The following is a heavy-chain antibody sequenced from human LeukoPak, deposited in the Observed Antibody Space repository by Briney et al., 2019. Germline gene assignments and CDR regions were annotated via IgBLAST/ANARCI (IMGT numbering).Heavy chain of an antibody. CDR3: ARDLGDYNPQSYYYYYYGMDV. CDR2: ISGSGTSI. CDR1: GFTFRSYE. Sequence: GGSLRLSCAASGFTFRSYEMNWVRRGPGQGLKGVSYISGSGTSIYYADPVKGRFTMSRDNAKNSLNLQMHSLRAEDTAVYYCARDLGDYNPQSYYYYYYGMDVWGQGTTVTVSS. V-gene: IGHV3-48*03. J-gene: IGHJ6*02. D-gene: IGHD4-17*01.